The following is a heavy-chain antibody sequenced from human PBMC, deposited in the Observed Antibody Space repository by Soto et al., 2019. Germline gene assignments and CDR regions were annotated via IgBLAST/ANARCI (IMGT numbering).Heavy chain of an antibody. CDR2: INKDGSEK. J-gene: IGHJ4*02. CDR3: TRLWSGSSRDY. CDR1: GFTYNNYW. Sequence: PGGSLRLSCAASGFTYNNYWMSWVRQAPGKGLDWVASINKDGSEKTFADSVKGRFTISRDNAKNSLYLQMDSLRDEDTAVYYCTRLWSGSSRDYWGQGTLVTVSS. D-gene: IGHD3-3*01. V-gene: IGHV3-7*01.